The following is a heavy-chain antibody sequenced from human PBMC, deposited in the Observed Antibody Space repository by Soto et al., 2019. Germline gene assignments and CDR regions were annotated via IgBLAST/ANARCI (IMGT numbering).Heavy chain of an antibody. CDR2: INPTSGST. CDR1: GYSFNSYY. D-gene: IGHD2-2*01. Sequence: SSVKVSCKASGYSFNSYYMHWVRQAPGQGLEWMGSINPTSGSTTNAQKFQGRVIMTRDTYTSTVYMELSSLRFEDTAVYYFARDGLPIVVTPAAVAKWDGLDIWG. CDR3: ARDGLPIVVTPAAVAKWDGLDI. J-gene: IGHJ3*02. V-gene: IGHV1-46*02.